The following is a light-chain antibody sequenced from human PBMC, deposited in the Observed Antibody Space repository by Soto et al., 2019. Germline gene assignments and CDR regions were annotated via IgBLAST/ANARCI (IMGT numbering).Light chain of an antibody. CDR1: QSVSSSY. CDR3: QQYGTSPFT. Sequence: EIVVTQSPGTLSLSPGERATLSCRASQSVSSSYLAWYQQKPGQAPRLLIYGASSRATGIPDRFSGGGSGTDFTLTISRLEPDDFAVYYCQQYGTSPFTFGPGTKVDIK. J-gene: IGKJ3*01. CDR2: GAS. V-gene: IGKV3-20*01.